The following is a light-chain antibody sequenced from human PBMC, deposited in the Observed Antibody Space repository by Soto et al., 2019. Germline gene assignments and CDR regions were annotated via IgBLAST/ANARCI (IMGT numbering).Light chain of an antibody. Sequence: DIVMTQSPDSLAVSLGERATINCKSSQSVLYSSNNKNYLAWYQQKPGQPPKLLIYWASTRESGVPDRFSGSGSGTDFTLTISSLQADDVAVYYCQQYYSTPLTLGGGTKVDIK. V-gene: IGKV4-1*01. CDR2: WAS. CDR3: QQYYSTPLT. J-gene: IGKJ4*01. CDR1: QSVLYSSNNKNY.